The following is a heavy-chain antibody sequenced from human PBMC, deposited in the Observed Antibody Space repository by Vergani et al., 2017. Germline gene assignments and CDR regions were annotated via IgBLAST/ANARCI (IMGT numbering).Heavy chain of an antibody. CDR1: AYSISSTYY. J-gene: IGHJ6*04. V-gene: IGHV4-38-2*01. D-gene: IGHD4-17*01. Sequence: QVQLQESGPGLVKPSETLSLTCAVSAYSISSTYYWGWIRQPPGKGLEWIGNIYHTGSAYYNPSLKSRVTISVDTSKNQFSLKLSSVTAADTAVYYCARQRGDYDRGGMDVWGKGTTVTVSS. CDR2: IYHTGSA. CDR3: ARQRGDYDRGGMDV.